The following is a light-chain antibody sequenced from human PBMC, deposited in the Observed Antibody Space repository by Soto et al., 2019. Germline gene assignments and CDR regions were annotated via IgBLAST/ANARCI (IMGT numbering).Light chain of an antibody. CDR3: QQRSNSPQT. CDR1: QSVSTF. V-gene: IGKV3-11*01. J-gene: IGKJ1*01. CDR2: HAS. Sequence: EVLLTQSPATLSLSPGERAALSCRARQSVSTFLAWYQQKPGKAPRLLSYHASNRATGIPARFSGSGSGTDSTLTISSLEPEDFELYYCQQRSNSPQTFGQGTKVDIK.